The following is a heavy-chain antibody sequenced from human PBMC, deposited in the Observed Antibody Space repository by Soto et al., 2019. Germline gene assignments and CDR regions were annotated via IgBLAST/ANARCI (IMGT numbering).Heavy chain of an antibody. CDR3: ARHDIVVVPAAMPGWFDP. CDR2: IYYSGST. CDR1: GGSISSSSYY. V-gene: IGHV4-39*01. J-gene: IGHJ5*02. Sequence: SETRSLTCTVSGGSISSSSYYWGWIRQPPGKGLEWIGSIYYSGSTYYNPSLKSRVTISVDTSKNQFSLKLSSVTAADTAVYYCARHDIVVVPAAMPGWFDPWGQGTLVTVSS. D-gene: IGHD2-2*01.